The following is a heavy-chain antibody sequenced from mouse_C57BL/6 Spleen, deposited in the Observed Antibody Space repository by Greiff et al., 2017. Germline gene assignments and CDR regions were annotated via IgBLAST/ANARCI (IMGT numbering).Heavy chain of an antibody. J-gene: IGHJ1*03. Sequence: VMLVESGPGILQPSQTLSLTCSFSGFSLSTFGMGVGWIRQPSGKGLEWLAHIWWDDDKYYNPALKSRLTISKGTSKNQVFLKIANVDTADTATYYCARIGTHYYGSSHWYFDVWGTGTTVTVSS. CDR3: ARIGTHYYGSSHWYFDV. CDR1: GFSLSTFGMG. V-gene: IGHV8-8*01. D-gene: IGHD1-1*01. CDR2: IWWDDDK.